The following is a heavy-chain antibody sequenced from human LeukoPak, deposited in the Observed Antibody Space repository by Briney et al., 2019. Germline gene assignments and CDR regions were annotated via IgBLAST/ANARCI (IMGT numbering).Heavy chain of an antibody. CDR1: GFTFSSYA. Sequence: GGSLRLSCAASGFTFSSYAMSWVRQAPGKGLEWVSAISGSGGSTYYADSVKGRFTISRDNSKNTLYLQMNSLRAEDTAVYYCAKVVAVVPAAMGGFDYWGQGTLVTVSS. CDR3: AKVVAVVPAAMGGFDY. CDR2: ISGSGGST. J-gene: IGHJ4*02. V-gene: IGHV3-23*01. D-gene: IGHD2-2*01.